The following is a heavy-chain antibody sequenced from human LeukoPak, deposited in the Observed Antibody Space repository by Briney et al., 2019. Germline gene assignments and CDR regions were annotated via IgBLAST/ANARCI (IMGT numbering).Heavy chain of an antibody. CDR3: ARFVYPQDAFDI. V-gene: IGHV1-69*13. CDR2: IIPIFGTA. CDR1: GGTFSSYA. J-gene: IGHJ3*02. D-gene: IGHD2-2*01. Sequence: SVKVSCKASGGTFSSYAISWVRQAPGQGLEWMGGIIPIFGTANYAQKFQGRVTITADESTSTAYMELSSLRSEDTAVYYCARFVYPQDAFDIWGQGTMVTVSS.